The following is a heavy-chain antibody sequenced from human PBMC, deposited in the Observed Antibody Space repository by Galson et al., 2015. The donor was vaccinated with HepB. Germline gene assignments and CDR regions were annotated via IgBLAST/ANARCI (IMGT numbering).Heavy chain of an antibody. D-gene: IGHD2-2*01. J-gene: IGHJ4*02. V-gene: IGHV4-4*09. CDR1: GGSINSYY. CDR2: ILDSGTI. Sequence: SLTCSVSGGSINSYYWNWIRQPPGKGLEWMGYILDSGTINYNPSLKGRITMSLDTSKNQISLTLSSVTAADTAVYYCARGGRDCRGTNCYAVAWGLDYWGQGLLVTVSS. CDR3: ARGGRDCRGTNCYAVAWGLDY.